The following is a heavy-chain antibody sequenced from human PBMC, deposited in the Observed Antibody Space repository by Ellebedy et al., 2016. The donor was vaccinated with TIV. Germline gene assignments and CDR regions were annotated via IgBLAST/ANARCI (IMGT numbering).Heavy chain of an antibody. J-gene: IGHJ6*03. Sequence: SETLSLTXRVSSASISSYYWAWIRQFAGKGLEWIGCTYTGGSTNYNPSLRRRVTISVNPSKHQFSVTLNSVTAADTAVYYCANSGTTGSYYYYMDVWGKGTTVTVSS. CDR2: TYTGGST. V-gene: IGHV4-4*07. CDR3: ANSGTTGSYYYYMDV. CDR1: SASISSYY. D-gene: IGHD1-1*01.